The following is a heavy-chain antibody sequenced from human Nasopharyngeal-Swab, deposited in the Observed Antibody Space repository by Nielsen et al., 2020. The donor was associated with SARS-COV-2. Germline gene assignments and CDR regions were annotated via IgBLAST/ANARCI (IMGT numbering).Heavy chain of an antibody. CDR1: GFSINTYG. V-gene: IGHV3-23*01. D-gene: IGHD1-14*01. CDR3: TRGLTGHIVQWNPSPY. J-gene: IGHJ4*02. Sequence: GGSLRLSCAASGFSINTYGMTWVRQAPGKGLEWVSSISELGSGIYYADSVWGRFTISRDTSKNTVYLQMNTLRADDTALYFCTRGLTGHIVQWNPSPYWGQGTLVTVSS. CDR2: ISELGSGI.